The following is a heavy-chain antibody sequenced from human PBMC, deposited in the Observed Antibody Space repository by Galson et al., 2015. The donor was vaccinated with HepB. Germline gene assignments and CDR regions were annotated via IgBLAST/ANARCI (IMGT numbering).Heavy chain of an antibody. CDR3: ARVGGIGVASSLHY. D-gene: IGHD6-19*01. CDR2: INGGKSNT. Sequence: SVKVSCKASGYIFLNYAMHWVRQAPGQRLEWMGWINGGKSNTKYSQKLQGRVTITGDTSASTSYMELSSLKSEDTAVYYCARVGGIGVASSLHYWGQGTLVTVS. V-gene: IGHV1-3*01. J-gene: IGHJ4*02. CDR1: GYIFLNYA.